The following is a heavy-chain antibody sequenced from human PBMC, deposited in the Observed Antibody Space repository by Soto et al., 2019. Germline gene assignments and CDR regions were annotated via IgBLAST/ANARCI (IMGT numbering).Heavy chain of an antibody. D-gene: IGHD3-16*01. J-gene: IGHJ6*02. CDR1: GDSVSSNSAA. V-gene: IGHV6-1*01. CDR3: ARDRKGGFVMDV. CDR2: TYYRSKWYN. Sequence: PSQTIPLTCAISGDSVSSNSAAWNWIRQSPSRGLEWLGRTYYRSKWYNDYAVSVKGRISINPDTSKNLSSLQLNSVTPEDTAVYYCARDRKGGFVMDVLGQGTTVTVSS.